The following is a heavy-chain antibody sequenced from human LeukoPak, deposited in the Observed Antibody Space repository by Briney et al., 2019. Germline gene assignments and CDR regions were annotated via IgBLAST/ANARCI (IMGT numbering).Heavy chain of an antibody. CDR3: ARTTDGYNFNGGY. J-gene: IGHJ4*02. V-gene: IGHV3-21*01. CDR2: ISGNSDSI. Sequence: GGSLRLSCAASGFTFNIYSMTWVRQAPGKGLEWVSSISGNSDSIYYADSVKGRFTVSRDNAKDSLYLQMNSLTAEDTAVYYCARTTDGYNFNGGYWGQGTLVTVSS. D-gene: IGHD5-24*01. CDR1: GFTFNIYS.